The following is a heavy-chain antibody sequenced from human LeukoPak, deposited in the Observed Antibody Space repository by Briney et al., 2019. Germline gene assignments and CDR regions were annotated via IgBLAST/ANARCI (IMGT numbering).Heavy chain of an antibody. J-gene: IGHJ3*02. D-gene: IGHD3-22*01. CDR1: GFTFSNYS. CDR2: IYGGGST. Sequence: PGGSLRLSCAASGFTFSNYSMNWVRQAPGKGLEWVSIIYGGGSTDFADSVKGRFTISRDNSKNTVYLQMNSLRAEDTAVYFCARVRYYDSSGHDAFDIWGQGTMVTVSS. V-gene: IGHV3-66*01. CDR3: ARVRYYDSSGHDAFDI.